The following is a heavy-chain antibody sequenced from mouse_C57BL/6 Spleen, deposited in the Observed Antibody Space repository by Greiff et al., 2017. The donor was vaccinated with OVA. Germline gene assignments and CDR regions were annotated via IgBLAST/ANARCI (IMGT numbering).Heavy chain of an antibody. D-gene: IGHD2-1*01. J-gene: IGHJ4*01. CDR2: IYPRSGNT. CDR3: AMGGKRIMDY. Sequence: VQRVESGAELARPGASVKLSCKASGYTFTSYGISWVKQRTGQGLEWIGEIYPRSGNTYYNEKFKGKATLTADKSSSTAYMELRSLTSEDSAVYFCAMGGKRIMDYWGQGTSVTVSS. V-gene: IGHV1-81*01. CDR1: GYTFTSYG.